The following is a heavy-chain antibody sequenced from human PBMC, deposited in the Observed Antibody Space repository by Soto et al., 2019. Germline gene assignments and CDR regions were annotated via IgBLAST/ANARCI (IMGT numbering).Heavy chain of an antibody. CDR2: INPNSGGT. CDR3: ARGTQTDLYEVAFDI. D-gene: IGHD3-16*01. Sequence: ASVKVSCKASGYTFTGYYMHWVRQAPGRGLEWMGWINPNSGGTNYAQKFQGRVTMTRDTSVSTAYMELSRLRSDDTAVYYCARGTQTDLYEVAFDIWGQGTMVTAS. J-gene: IGHJ3*02. CDR1: GYTFTGYY. V-gene: IGHV1-2*02.